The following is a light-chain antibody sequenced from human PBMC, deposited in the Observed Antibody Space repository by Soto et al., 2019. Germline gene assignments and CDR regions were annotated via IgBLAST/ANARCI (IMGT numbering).Light chain of an antibody. V-gene: IGKV3-20*01. J-gene: IGKJ2*01. CDR1: QSVSSSY. CDR2: GAS. CDR3: QQYGSSPVT. Sequence: EIVLTQSPCTLSLSPGERATLSCRASQSVSSSYLAWYQQKPGQAPRLLIYGASSRATGIPDRFSGSGSGTDFTLTISRLEPEDFAVYYCQQYGSSPVTFCQGTKLEIK.